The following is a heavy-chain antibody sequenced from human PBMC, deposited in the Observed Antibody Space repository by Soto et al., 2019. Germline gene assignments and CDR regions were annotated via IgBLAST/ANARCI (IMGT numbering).Heavy chain of an antibody. CDR3: ARVNYDFWSCYYRYYYYVLDF. Sequence: SETLSLTCTVSGGSISSSSYYWGWIRQPPGKGLEWIGSIYYSGSTYYNPSLKSRVTISVDTSKNQFSLKLSSVTAADTAVYYCARVNYDFWSCYYRYYYYVLDFWGQGTTDTVSS. D-gene: IGHD3-3*01. CDR1: GGSISSSSYY. J-gene: IGHJ6*02. V-gene: IGHV4-39*01. CDR2: IYYSGST.